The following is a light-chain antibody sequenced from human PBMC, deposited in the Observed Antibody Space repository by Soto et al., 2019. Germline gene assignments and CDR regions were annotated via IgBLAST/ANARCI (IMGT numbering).Light chain of an antibody. V-gene: IGKV3-15*01. Sequence: EVVMTQSPAILSVSPGERVTFSCRASQSVTTNLAWYQHKPGQSPRLLISDASTGASGIPPRFSGSGSGTEFTLTIDRLQSADFAVYYCQQYDRWPVTFGGGTKVDIK. CDR2: DAS. CDR3: QQYDRWPVT. CDR1: QSVTTN. J-gene: IGKJ4*01.